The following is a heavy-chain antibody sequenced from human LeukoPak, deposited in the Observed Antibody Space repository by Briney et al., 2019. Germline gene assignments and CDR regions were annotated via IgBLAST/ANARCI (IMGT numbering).Heavy chain of an antibody. CDR2: IIPILGIA. J-gene: IGHJ4*02. V-gene: IGHV1-69*04. CDR1: GGTFSSYA. D-gene: IGHD6-13*01. Sequence: GASVKVSCKASGGTFSSYAISWVRQAPGQGLEWMGRIIPILGIANYAQKFQGRVTITADKSTSTAYMELSSLRSEDTAVYYCARTNDSSSWYEDYWGQGTLVTVSS. CDR3: ARTNDSSSWYEDY.